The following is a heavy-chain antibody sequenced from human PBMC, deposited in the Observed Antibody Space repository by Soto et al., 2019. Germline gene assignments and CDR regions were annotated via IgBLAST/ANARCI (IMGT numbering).Heavy chain of an antibody. V-gene: IGHV4-30-4*01. D-gene: IGHD3-22*01. Sequence: SETLSLTCTVSGGSISSGDYYWSWIRQPPGKGLEWIGYIYYSGSTYYNPSLKSRVTISVDTSKNQFSLKLSSVTAADTAVYYCARGRGSSGYYPNYYYYGMDVWGQGTTVTVSS. CDR2: IYYSGST. J-gene: IGHJ6*02. CDR1: GGSISSGDYY. CDR3: ARGRGSSGYYPNYYYYGMDV.